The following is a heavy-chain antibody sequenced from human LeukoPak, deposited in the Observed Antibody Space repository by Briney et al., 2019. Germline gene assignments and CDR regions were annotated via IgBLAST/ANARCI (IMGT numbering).Heavy chain of an antibody. Sequence: WMNPNSGNTGYAQKFQGRVTMTRNTSISTAYMELSSLRSEDTAVYYCARIFSGSYITPSDYWGQGTLVTVSS. CDR2: MNPNSGNT. D-gene: IGHD1-26*01. V-gene: IGHV1-8*01. J-gene: IGHJ4*02. CDR3: ARIFSGSYITPSDY.